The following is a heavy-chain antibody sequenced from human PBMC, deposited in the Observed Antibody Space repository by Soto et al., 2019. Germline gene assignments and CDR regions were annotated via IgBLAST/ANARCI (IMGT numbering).Heavy chain of an antibody. Sequence: GGSLRLSCAASGFMFSAYTMNWVRQAPGKGLEWLSSISDDSSYIGYADSLRGRFTVSRDNARNSLYLQIDSLGVEDTAVYYCATPYYFNHWGPGTLVTVSS. J-gene: IGHJ1*01. CDR2: ISDDSSYI. CDR1: GFMFSAYT. D-gene: IGHD3-16*01. V-gene: IGHV3-21*06. CDR3: ATPYYFNH.